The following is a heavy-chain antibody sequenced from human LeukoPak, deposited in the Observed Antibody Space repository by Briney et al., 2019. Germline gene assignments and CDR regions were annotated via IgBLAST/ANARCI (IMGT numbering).Heavy chain of an antibody. V-gene: IGHV4-30-4*01. D-gene: IGHD3-10*01. Sequence: SQTLSLTCTVSGGSISSDDYYWIWLRQPPGKGLEWIGNIYYSGSTDYSPSLKSRVTISIDTSKNQFSLRLSSVTAADTAVYYCARDSLSPRYGSVSYHNWFDLWGQGTRVTVSS. CDR1: GGSISSDDYY. CDR3: ARDSLSPRYGSVSYHNWFDL. CDR2: IYYSGST. J-gene: IGHJ5*02.